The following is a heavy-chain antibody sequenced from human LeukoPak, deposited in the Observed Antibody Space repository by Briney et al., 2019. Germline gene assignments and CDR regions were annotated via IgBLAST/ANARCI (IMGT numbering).Heavy chain of an antibody. J-gene: IGHJ4*02. CDR2: ISGSGGST. V-gene: IGHV3-23*01. CDR1: GFTFSSYA. CDR3: AKRGIVGASNY. Sequence: GGSLRLSCAASGFTFSSYAMSWVRQAPGKGLEWVSAISGSGGSTYYADSVKGGFTISRDNSKNTLYLPMNRLRAEDTAVYYWAKRGIVGASNYWARGTLVTVSS. D-gene: IGHD1-26*01.